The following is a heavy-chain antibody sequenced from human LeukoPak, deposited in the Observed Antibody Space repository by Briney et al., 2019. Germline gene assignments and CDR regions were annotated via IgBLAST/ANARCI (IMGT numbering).Heavy chain of an antibody. CDR1: GGSFSGYY. V-gene: IGHV4-34*01. CDR2: INHSGST. D-gene: IGHD1-26*01. Sequence: SETLSLTCAVYGGSFSGYYWSWIRQPPGKGLEWIGEINHSGSTNYNPSLKSRVTISVDTSKNQFSLKLSSVTAADTAVYYCAREWELRGFDIWGQGTMVTVSS. J-gene: IGHJ3*02. CDR3: AREWELRGFDI.